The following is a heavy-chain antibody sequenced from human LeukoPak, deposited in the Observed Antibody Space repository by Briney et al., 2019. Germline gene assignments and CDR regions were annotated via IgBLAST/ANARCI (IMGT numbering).Heavy chain of an antibody. CDR3: AKVSAVQHFFDY. J-gene: IGHJ4*02. Sequence: GGSLRLSCAASGFTFSSYWMSWVRQAPGKGLEWVSAISGSGGSTYYADSVKGRFTISRDNSKNTLYLQMNSLRAEDTAVYYCAKVSAVQHFFDYWGQGTLVTVSS. V-gene: IGHV3-23*01. CDR2: ISGSGGST. D-gene: IGHD2-2*01. CDR1: GFTFSSYW.